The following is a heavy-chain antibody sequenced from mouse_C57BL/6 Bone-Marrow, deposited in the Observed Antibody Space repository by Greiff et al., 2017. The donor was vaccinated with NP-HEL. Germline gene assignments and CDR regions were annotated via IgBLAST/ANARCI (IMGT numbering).Heavy chain of an antibody. CDR2: IDPSDSYT. D-gene: IGHD1-1*01. CDR1: GYTFTSYW. J-gene: IGHJ2*01. Sequence: QVQLQPGAELVRPGTSVKLSCKASGYTFTSYWMHWVKQRPGQGLEWIGVIDPSDSYTNYNQKFKGKATLTVDTSSSTAYMQLSSLTSEDSAVYYCARSYYYASGGFDYWGQGTTLTVSS. CDR3: ARSYYYASGGFDY. V-gene: IGHV1-59*01.